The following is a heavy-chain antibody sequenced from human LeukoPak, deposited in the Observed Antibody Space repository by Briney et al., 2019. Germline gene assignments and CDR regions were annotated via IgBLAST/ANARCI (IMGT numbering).Heavy chain of an antibody. CDR1: GGSISSYY. CDR2: IYYSGST. CDR3: ARGGGAIAAYWFDP. J-gene: IGHJ5*02. V-gene: IGHV4-59*08. Sequence: TSSETLSLTCTVSGGSISSYYWSWIRQPPGKGLEWIGYIYYSGSTNYNPSLKSRVTISVDTSKNQFSLKLSSVTAADTAVYYCARGGGAIAAYWFDPWGQGTLVTVSS. D-gene: IGHD6-13*01.